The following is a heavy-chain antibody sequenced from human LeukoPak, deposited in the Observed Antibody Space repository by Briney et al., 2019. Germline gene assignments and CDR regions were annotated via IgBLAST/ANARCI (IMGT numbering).Heavy chain of an antibody. D-gene: IGHD2-15*01. CDR3: ARDAWGYCSGGPCLSWFDP. CDR1: GGSISSNF. V-gene: IGHV4-4*07. CDR2: IHTSGST. J-gene: IGHJ5*02. Sequence: PSETLSLTCTVSGGSISSNFWSWIRQPAGKGLEWIGRIHTSGSTNYNPSLKSRVTMSVDTSKNQFSLKLSSVTAADTALYYCARDAWGYCSGGPCLSWFDPWGQGTLVTVSS.